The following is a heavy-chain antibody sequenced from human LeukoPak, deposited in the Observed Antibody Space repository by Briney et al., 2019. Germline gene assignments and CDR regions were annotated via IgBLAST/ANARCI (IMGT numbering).Heavy chain of an antibody. D-gene: IGHD2-2*02. Sequence: GGSLRLSCAASGFTFSSYGMHWVRQAPGKGLEWVAVISYDGSNKYYADSVKGRFTISRDNSKNMLYLQMNSLRAEDTAVYYCARGAYCSSTSCYKGWFDPWGQGTLVTVSS. CDR1: GFTFSSYG. CDR3: ARGAYCSSTSCYKGWFDP. J-gene: IGHJ5*02. CDR2: ISYDGSNK. V-gene: IGHV3-30*03.